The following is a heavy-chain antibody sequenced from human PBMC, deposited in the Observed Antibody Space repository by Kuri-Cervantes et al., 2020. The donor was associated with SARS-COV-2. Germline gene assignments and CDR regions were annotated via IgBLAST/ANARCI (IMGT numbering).Heavy chain of an antibody. CDR1: GFTFSSYA. CDR2: ISYDGSNK. V-gene: IGHV3-30*04. D-gene: IGHD6-19*01. J-gene: IGHJ6*03. CDR3: ARARGIAVAGTRYYYYYYMDV. Sequence: GESLKISCAASGFTFSSYAMHWVRQAPGKGLEWVAVISYDGSNKYYADSVKGRFTISRDNSKNTLYLQMNSLRAEDTSVYYCARARGIAVAGTRYYYYYYMDVWGKGTTVTVSS.